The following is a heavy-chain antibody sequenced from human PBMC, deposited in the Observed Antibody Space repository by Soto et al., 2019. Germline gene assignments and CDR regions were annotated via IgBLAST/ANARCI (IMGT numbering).Heavy chain of an antibody. Sequence: SQTLSLTCAISGDSVSSNSAAWNWIRQSPSRGLEWLGRTYYRSKWYNDYAVPVKSRITINPDTSKNQFSLQLNSVTPEDTAVYYCARDLDVRFLEWLSNYYYYGMDVWGQGTTVTVSS. V-gene: IGHV6-1*01. CDR1: GDSVSSNSAA. J-gene: IGHJ6*02. D-gene: IGHD3-3*01. CDR2: TYYRSKWYN. CDR3: ARDLDVRFLEWLSNYYYYGMDV.